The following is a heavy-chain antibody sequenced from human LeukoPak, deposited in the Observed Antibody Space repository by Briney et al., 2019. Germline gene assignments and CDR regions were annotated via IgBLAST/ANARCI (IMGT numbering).Heavy chain of an antibody. CDR3: ARGDYDSSGYFDY. D-gene: IGHD3-22*01. CDR1: GYTFTSYD. V-gene: IGHV1-2*02. CDR2: INPNSGGT. J-gene: IGHJ4*02. Sequence: ASVKVSCKASGYTFTSYDINWVRQATGQGLEWMGWINPNSGGTNYAQKFQGRVTMTRDTSISTAYMELSRLRSDDTAVYYCARGDYDSSGYFDYWGQGTLVTVSS.